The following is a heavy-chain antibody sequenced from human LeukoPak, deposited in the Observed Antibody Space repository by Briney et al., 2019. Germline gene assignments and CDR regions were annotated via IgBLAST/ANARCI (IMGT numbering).Heavy chain of an antibody. CDR1: GGPFSHYY. CDR2: INESGST. Sequence: PSETLSLTCAVCGGPFSHYYWTWIRQPPGKGLEWIGEINESGSTNYDPSLKSRVTISVDTSKNQFSLKLSSVTAADTAVYYCARAYGDYALYYYYGMDVWGQGTTVTVSS. D-gene: IGHD4-17*01. CDR3: ARAYGDYALYYYYGMDV. V-gene: IGHV4-34*01. J-gene: IGHJ6*02.